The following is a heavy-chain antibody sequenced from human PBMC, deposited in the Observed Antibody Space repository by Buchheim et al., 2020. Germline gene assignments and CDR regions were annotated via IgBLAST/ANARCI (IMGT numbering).Heavy chain of an antibody. V-gene: IGHV5-51*01. Sequence: EVQLVQSGAEVKKPGESLKISCKGSGYSFSNYYIGWVRQMPGKGLEWMAIIYPHDSDTRYSPSFQGQVTISADKSISTAYLQWSSLKASDTAIYYCVRGLGDCSSTSCRIFDSWGQGSL. CDR3: VRGLGDCSSTSCRIFDS. CDR1: GYSFSNYY. D-gene: IGHD2-2*01. CDR2: IYPHDSDT. J-gene: IGHJ4*02.